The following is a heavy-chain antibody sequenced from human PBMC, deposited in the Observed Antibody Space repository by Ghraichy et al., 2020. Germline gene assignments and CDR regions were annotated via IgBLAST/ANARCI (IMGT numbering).Heavy chain of an antibody. J-gene: IGHJ4*02. CDR1: GGSISSGGYY. D-gene: IGHD1-26*01. Sequence: SETLSLTCTVSGGSISSGGYYWSWIRQHPGKGLEWIGYIYYSGSTYYNPSLKSRVTISVDTSKNQFSLKLSSVTAADTAVYYCARGNSGSSSTDYWGQGTLVTVSS. CDR3: ARGNSGSSSTDY. V-gene: IGHV4-31*03. CDR2: IYYSGST.